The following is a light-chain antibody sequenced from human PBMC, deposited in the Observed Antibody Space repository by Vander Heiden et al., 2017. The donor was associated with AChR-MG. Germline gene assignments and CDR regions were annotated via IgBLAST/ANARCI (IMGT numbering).Light chain of an antibody. CDR3: QQWYSTPRT. CDR2: AAS. V-gene: IGKV1-39*01. Sequence: DIQMTQSPSSLSASVGDRVTITCRASQSISSYLNWYQQKPGKAPKLLIYAASSLQSGVPSRFSGSGSGTDFTLTIRRLQPEDFATYYCQQWYSTPRTFGGRTKVEIK. J-gene: IGKJ4*01. CDR1: QSISSY.